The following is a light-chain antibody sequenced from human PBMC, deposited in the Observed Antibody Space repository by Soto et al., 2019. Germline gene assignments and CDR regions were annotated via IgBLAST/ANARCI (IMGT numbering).Light chain of an antibody. CDR1: SSDVGAYNY. J-gene: IGLJ3*02. Sequence: QSVLTQPRSVSGSPGQSVTISCTGTSSDVGAYNYVSWYQQHPGKAPKLMIYDANKRPSGVPDRFSGSKSDNTASLTISGLQAEDEADYYCCSYAGIFTWVFGGGTKVTV. CDR2: DAN. CDR3: CSYAGIFTWV. V-gene: IGLV2-11*01.